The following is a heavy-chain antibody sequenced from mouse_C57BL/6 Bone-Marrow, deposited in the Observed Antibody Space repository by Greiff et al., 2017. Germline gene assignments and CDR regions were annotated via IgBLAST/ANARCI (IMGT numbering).Heavy chain of an antibody. CDR1: GYAFSSSW. CDR3: ASYGYYVAY. Sequence: VKVVESGPELVKPGASVKISCKASGYAFSSSWMNWVKQRPGKGLEWIGRIYPGDGDTNYNGKFKGKATLTADKSSSTAYMQLSSLTSEDSAVYFCASYGYYVAYWGQGTLVTVSA. D-gene: IGHD2-3*01. J-gene: IGHJ3*01. V-gene: IGHV1-82*01. CDR2: IYPGDGDT.